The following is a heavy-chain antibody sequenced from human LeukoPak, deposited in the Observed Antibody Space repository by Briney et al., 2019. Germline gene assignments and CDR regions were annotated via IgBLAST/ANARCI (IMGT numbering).Heavy chain of an antibody. CDR3: AKGPLTGTFPDF. CDR1: GFTFSSYV. Sequence: GGSLRLSCAASGFTFSSYVMTWVRQAPGKGLEWVSTISGSGGSTFYADSVKGRFTVSRDNSKNTLFLQMNSLRADDTAVYYCAKGPLTGTFPDFWGQGTLVTVSS. CDR2: ISGSGGST. V-gene: IGHV3-23*01. J-gene: IGHJ4*02. D-gene: IGHD1-20*01.